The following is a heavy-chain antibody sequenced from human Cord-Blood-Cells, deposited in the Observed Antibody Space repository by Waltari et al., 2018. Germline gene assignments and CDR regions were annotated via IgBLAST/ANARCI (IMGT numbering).Heavy chain of an antibody. CDR3: ARDPSLGIGAFDI. CDR2: INPNSGGT. Sequence: QVQLVQSGAEVKTPGASVKVSCKASGYTFTGSYMHWVRQAPGQGLEWMGWINPNSGGTNYAQKFQGRVTMTRDTSISTAYMELSRLRSDDTAVYYCARDPSLGIGAFDIWGQGTMVTVSS. J-gene: IGHJ3*02. D-gene: IGHD7-27*01. CDR1: GYTFTGSY. V-gene: IGHV1-2*02.